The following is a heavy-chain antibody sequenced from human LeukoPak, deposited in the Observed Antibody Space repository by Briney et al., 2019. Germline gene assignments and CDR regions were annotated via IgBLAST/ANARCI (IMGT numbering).Heavy chain of an antibody. CDR3: ARISYGDYYYYYMDV. Sequence: GESLKISCKGSGYSFTSYWIGWVRQMPGKGLEWRGIIYPGDSDTRYSPSFQGQVTISADKSISTAYLQWSSLKASDTAMYYCARISYGDYYYYYMDVWGKGATVTVSS. J-gene: IGHJ6*03. V-gene: IGHV5-51*01. CDR2: IYPGDSDT. D-gene: IGHD4-17*01. CDR1: GYSFTSYW.